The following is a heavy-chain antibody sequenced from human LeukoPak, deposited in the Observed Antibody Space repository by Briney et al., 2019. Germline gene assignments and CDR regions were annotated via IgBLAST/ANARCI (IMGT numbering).Heavy chain of an antibody. V-gene: IGHV6-1*01. Sequence: SQTLSLTCAISGDSVSSNSAAWYWIRQSPSRGLEWLGRTYYRSKWYNDYAVSVKSRITINPDTSKNQFSLQLNSVTPEDTAVYYCARVGLDFWSGYSSFDYWGQGTLVTVSS. J-gene: IGHJ4*02. D-gene: IGHD3-3*01. CDR2: TYYRSKWYN. CDR1: GDSVSSNSAA. CDR3: ARVGLDFWSGYSSFDY.